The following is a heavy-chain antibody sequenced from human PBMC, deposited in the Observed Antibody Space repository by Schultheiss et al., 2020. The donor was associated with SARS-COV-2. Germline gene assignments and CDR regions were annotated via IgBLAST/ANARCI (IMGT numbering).Heavy chain of an antibody. D-gene: IGHD6-6*01. V-gene: IGHV3-30*12. Sequence: GGSLRLSCAASGFTFSSYGMHWVRQAPGKGLEWVAVISYDGSNKYYADSVKGRFTISRDNSKNTLYLQMNSLRAEDTAVYYCARDRGAARYHYYYYMDVWGKGTTVTVSS. CDR2: ISYDGSNK. CDR1: GFTFSSYG. J-gene: IGHJ6*03. CDR3: ARDRGAARYHYYYYMDV.